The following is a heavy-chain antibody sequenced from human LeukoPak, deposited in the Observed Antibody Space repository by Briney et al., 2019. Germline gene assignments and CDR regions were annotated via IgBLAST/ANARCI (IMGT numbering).Heavy chain of an antibody. CDR2: ISYDGSNK. CDR3: ARDVRGRAVAAAGTFDY. CDR1: GFTFSSYG. V-gene: IGHV3-30*19. Sequence: GGSLRLSCAASGFTFSSYGMHWVRQAPGKGLEWVAVISYDGSNKYYADSVKGRFTISRDNSKNTLYLQMNSLRAEDTAVYYCARDVRGRAVAAAGTFDYWGQGTLVTVSS. D-gene: IGHD6-13*01. J-gene: IGHJ4*02.